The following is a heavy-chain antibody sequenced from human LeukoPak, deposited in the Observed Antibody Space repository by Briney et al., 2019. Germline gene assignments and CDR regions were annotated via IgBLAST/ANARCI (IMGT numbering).Heavy chain of an antibody. CDR1: GDSISSYY. D-gene: IGHD6-13*01. V-gene: IGHV4-59*12. CDR3: ARWAAAGTFDY. Sequence: SETLSLTCIVSGDSISSYYWSWIRQPPGKGLEWIGYIYYSGSTNYNPSLKSRVTISVDTSKNQVSLKLTSVTAADTAIYYCARWAAAGTFDYWGQGTLVTVSS. J-gene: IGHJ4*02. CDR2: IYYSGST.